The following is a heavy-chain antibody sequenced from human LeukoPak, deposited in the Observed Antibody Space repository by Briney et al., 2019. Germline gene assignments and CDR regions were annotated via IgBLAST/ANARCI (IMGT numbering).Heavy chain of an antibody. V-gene: IGHV4-39*07. Sequence: SETLSLTCTVSGGSITSGDDYWGWIRQPPGRALEWIGSVYSSGNTYYNPSLQNRVTISLDTSKNQFSLNLKSVTAADTAVYYCARSGGYCGSTTCHTTWFAPWGQGTLVTVSS. CDR3: ARSGGYCGSTTCHTTWFAP. J-gene: IGHJ5*02. D-gene: IGHD2-15*01. CDR1: GGSITSGDDY. CDR2: VYSSGNT.